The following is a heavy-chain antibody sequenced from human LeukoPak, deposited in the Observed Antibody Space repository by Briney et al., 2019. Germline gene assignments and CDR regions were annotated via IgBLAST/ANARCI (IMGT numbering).Heavy chain of an antibody. Sequence: ASVKVSCKASGYTFTSSGISWVRQAPGQGLEWMGWISAYNGNTNYAQKLQGRVTMTTDTSTSTAYMELRSLRSDDTAVYYCARAGYCSRTSCSMTYYFDYWGQGTLVTVSS. J-gene: IGHJ4*02. CDR2: ISAYNGNT. CDR3: ARAGYCSRTSCSMTYYFDY. CDR1: GYTFTSSG. D-gene: IGHD2-2*03. V-gene: IGHV1-18*01.